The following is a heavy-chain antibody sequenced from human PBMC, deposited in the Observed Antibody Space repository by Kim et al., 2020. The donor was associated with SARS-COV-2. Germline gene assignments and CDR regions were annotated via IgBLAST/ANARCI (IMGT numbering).Heavy chain of an antibody. CDR1: GYTFTSNY. D-gene: IGHD3-22*01. J-gene: IGHJ5*02. CDR3: ARDSGYVSSGHLNWFDP. CDR2: IDPSSGVA. Sequence: ASVKVSCKASGYTFTSNYMHWVRQAPGQGLEWMGLIDPSSGVASYSQKFQGRVTLTRDTSTNTVYMELRSLKFDDTAVYYCARDSGYVSSGHLNWFDPWG. V-gene: IGHV1-46*01.